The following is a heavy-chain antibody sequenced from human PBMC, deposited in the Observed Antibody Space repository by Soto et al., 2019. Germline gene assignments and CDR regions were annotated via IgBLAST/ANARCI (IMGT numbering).Heavy chain of an antibody. D-gene: IGHD3-3*01. J-gene: IGHJ4*02. CDR1: GGSISSYY. V-gene: IGHV4-59*01. CDR2: IYYSGST. CDR3: ARALSMGYDFDY. Sequence: PSETLSLTCTVSGGSISSYYWSWIRQPPGKGLEWIGYIYYSGSTNYNPSLKSRVTISVDTSKNQFSLKLSSVTAADTAVYYCARALSMGYDFDYWGQGTLVTVS.